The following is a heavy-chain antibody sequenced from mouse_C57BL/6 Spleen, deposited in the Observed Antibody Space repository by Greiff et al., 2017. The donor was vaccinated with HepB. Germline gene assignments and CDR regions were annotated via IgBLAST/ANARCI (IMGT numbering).Heavy chain of an antibody. V-gene: IGHV1-59*01. Sequence: QVQLQQPGAELVRPGPSVKLSCKASGYTFTSYWMHWVKQRPGQGLEWIGVIDPSDSYTNYNQKFKGKATLTVDTSSSTAYMQLSSLTSEDSAVYYCARSTTVDYWGQGTTLTVSS. CDR3: ARSTTVDY. CDR1: GYTFTSYW. CDR2: IDPSDSYT. D-gene: IGHD1-1*01. J-gene: IGHJ2*01.